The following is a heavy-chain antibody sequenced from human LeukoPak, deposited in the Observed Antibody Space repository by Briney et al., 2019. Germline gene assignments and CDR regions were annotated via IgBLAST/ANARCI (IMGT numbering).Heavy chain of an antibody. D-gene: IGHD6-6*01. CDR1: GYTFTAYY. V-gene: IGHV1-2*02. Sequence: ASVKVSCKASGYTFTAYYMHWVRQAPGQGLEWMGWINPNSGGTNYAQKFQGRVTMTRDTSISTAYMELSRLRSDDTAVYYCARERGLGSSSPGYWGQGTLVTVSS. CDR2: INPNSGGT. CDR3: ARERGLGSSSPGY. J-gene: IGHJ4*02.